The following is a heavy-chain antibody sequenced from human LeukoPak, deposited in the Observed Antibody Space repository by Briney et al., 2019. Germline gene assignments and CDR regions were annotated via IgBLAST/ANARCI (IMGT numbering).Heavy chain of an antibody. CDR1: GGSFSGYY. J-gene: IGHJ4*02. Sequence: PSETLSLTCAVYGGSFSGYYWSWVRQPPGKGLEWIGEINHSGSTNYNPSLTSRVTISVDTSKNQFSLKLSSVTAADTAVYYCATYYYDSSGPRDYWGQGTLVTVSS. V-gene: IGHV4-34*01. CDR3: ATYYYDSSGPRDY. CDR2: INHSGST. D-gene: IGHD3-22*01.